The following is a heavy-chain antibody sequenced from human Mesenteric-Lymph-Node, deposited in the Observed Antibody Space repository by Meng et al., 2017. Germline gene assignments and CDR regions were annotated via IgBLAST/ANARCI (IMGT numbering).Heavy chain of an antibody. CDR2: VNQDGSEI. J-gene: IGHJ5*02. V-gene: IGHV3-7*01. CDR1: EFSLSIYW. CDR3: ARVSNIAVAGQTLDL. Sequence: GESLKISCSASEFSLSIYWMSWVRQAPGKGPEWVANVNQDGSEIHYVDSVKGRFTISRDNAKNSLSLQMNSLRAEDTAIYYCARVSNIAVAGQTLDLWGQGTLVTVSS. D-gene: IGHD6-19*01.